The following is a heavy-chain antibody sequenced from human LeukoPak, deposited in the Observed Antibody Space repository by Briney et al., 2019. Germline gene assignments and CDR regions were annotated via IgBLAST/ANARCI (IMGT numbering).Heavy chain of an antibody. CDR1: GGSISSSSYY. CDR3: AREVLRYLGNWFDP. CDR2: IYYSGST. J-gene: IGHJ5*02. D-gene: IGHD3-9*01. Sequence: PSETLSLTCTVSGGSISSSSYYWGWIRQPPGKGLEWIGSIYYSGSTYYNPSLKSRVTISVDTSKNQFSLKLSSVTAADTAVYYCAREVLRYLGNWFDPWGQGTLVTVSS. V-gene: IGHV4-39*07.